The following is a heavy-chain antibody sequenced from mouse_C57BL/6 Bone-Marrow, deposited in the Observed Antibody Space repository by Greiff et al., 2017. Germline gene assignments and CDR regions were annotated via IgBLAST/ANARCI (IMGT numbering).Heavy chain of an antibody. CDR3: ASSGYGHYLSMDY. D-gene: IGHD3-2*02. J-gene: IGHJ4*01. CDR2: ILPGSGST. V-gene: IGHV1-9*01. CDR1: GYTFTGYW. Sequence: QVHVKQSGAELVQPGASVKLSCKASGYTFTGYWIEWVKQRPGHGLEWIGDILPGSGSTNYNEKFKGKATFTADTSSNTAYMQLSSPTTADSAVYYCASSGYGHYLSMDYWGQGTSVTGSS.